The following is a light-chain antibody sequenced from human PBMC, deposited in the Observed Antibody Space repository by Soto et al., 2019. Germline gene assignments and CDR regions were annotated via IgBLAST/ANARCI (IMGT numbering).Light chain of an antibody. J-gene: IGLJ2*01. V-gene: IGLV2-14*01. CDR1: SSDVGGYKY. CDR3: TSYTSSSSVL. CDR2: EVS. Sequence: QSALTQPASVSGSPGQSITISCTGTSSDVGGYKYVSWYQQYPGKAPKLMIYEVSNRPSGVSNGFSGSKSGNTASLTISGLQADDEADYYCTSYTSSSSVLFGGGTKLTVL.